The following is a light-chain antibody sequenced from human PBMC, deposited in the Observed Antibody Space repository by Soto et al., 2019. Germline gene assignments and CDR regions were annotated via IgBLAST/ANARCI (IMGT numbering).Light chain of an antibody. J-gene: IGKJ5*01. V-gene: IGKV3-20*01. CDR1: QSVSSN. CDR3: QQYGSSPIT. CDR2: DAS. Sequence: EIVMTQSPASLSVSPGERATLSCRASQSVSSNLAWYQQKSGQAPRLLIYDASTRATGIPDRFSGSGSGTDFSLTISRLEPEDFAVYYCQQYGSSPITFGQGTRLEI.